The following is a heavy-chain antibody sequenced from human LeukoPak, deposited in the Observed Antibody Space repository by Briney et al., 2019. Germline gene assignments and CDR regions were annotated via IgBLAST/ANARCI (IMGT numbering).Heavy chain of an antibody. CDR2: ISAYNGNT. V-gene: IGHV1-18*01. Sequence: ASVKVSCKASGGTFSSYAISWVRQAPGQGLEWMGWISAYNGNTNYAQKLQGRVTMTTDTSTSTAYMELRSLSSDDTAVYYCARAPRSRTFDPWGQGTLVTVSS. CDR3: ARAPRSRTFDP. CDR1: GGTFSSYA. J-gene: IGHJ5*02.